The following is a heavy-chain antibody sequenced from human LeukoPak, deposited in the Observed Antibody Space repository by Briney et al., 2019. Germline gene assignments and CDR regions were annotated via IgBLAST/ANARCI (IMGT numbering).Heavy chain of an antibody. CDR3: AIESVCSSTSCYFFDY. CDR2: MNPNSGNT. V-gene: IGHV1-8*03. CDR1: GYTFTSYD. J-gene: IGHJ4*02. D-gene: IGHD2-2*01. Sequence: ASVKVSCKASGYTFTSYDINWVRQATGQGLEWMGWMNPNSGNTGYAQKFQGRVTITADESTSTAYMELRSLRSDDTAVYYCAIESVCSSTSCYFFDYWGQGTLVTVSS.